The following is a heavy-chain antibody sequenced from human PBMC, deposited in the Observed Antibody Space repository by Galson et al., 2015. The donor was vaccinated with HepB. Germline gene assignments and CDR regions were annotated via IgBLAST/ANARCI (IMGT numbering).Heavy chain of an antibody. V-gene: IGHV4-31*03. CDR2: MYYTGST. D-gene: IGHD4-17*01. J-gene: IGHJ4*02. CDR1: GESISGTGHF. Sequence: TLSLTCTVSGESISGTGHFWNWVRQHPGKGLEWIGNMYYTGSTFYNPSLKSRVTMSLDASDNQFFLSLTSVSAADTAVYYCARGVIYGAYAMGFWGQGTLVTVSS. CDR3: ARGVIYGAYAMGF.